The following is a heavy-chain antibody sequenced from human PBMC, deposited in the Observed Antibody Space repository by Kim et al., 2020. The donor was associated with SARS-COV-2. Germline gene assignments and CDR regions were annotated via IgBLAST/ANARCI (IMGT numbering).Heavy chain of an antibody. CDR1: GFTFSSYS. J-gene: IGHJ4*02. D-gene: IGHD3-3*01. CDR3: ATQPGDFWSGYYRYFDY. V-gene: IGHV3-48*02. Sequence: GGSLRLSCAASGFTFSSYSMNWVRQAPGKGLEWVSYISSSSSTIYYADSVKGRFTISRDNAKNSLYLQMNSLRDEDTAVYYCATQPGDFWSGYYRYFDYWGQGTLVTVSS. CDR2: ISSSSSTI.